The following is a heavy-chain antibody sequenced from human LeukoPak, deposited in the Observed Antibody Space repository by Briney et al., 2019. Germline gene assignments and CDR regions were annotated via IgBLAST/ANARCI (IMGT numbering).Heavy chain of an antibody. D-gene: IGHD2-15*01. CDR1: GYTFTGYY. CDR2: INPNSGGT. V-gene: IGHV1-2*02. CDR3: ASTDDCSGGSCLNYYYYYMDV. Sequence: GASVKVSCKASGYTFTGYYMHWVRQAPGQGLEWMGWINPNSGGTNYAQKFQGRVTMTRDTSISTAYMELSRLRSDDTAVYYCASTDDCSGGSCLNYYYYYMDVWGKGTTVTVSS. J-gene: IGHJ6*03.